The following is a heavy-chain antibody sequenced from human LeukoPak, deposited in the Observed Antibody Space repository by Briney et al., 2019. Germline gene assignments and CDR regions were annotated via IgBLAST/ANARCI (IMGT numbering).Heavy chain of an antibody. V-gene: IGHV3-23*01. CDR1: GFTFTSYA. J-gene: IGHJ6*02. Sequence: GGSLRLSCAASGFTFTSYAMSWVRLAPGKGLEWVSGISGSGGSTYYADSVKGRFTISRDNSKNTLYLQMNSLRAEDTAVYYCARSYYYYGMDVWGQGTTVTVSS. CDR3: ARSYYYYGMDV. CDR2: ISGSGGST.